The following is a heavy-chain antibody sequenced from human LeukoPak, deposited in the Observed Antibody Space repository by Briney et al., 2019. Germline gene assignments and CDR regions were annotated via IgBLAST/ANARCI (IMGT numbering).Heavy chain of an antibody. CDR2: INAGNGNT. Sequence: ASVKVCCKASGYTFTSYDMHWVSQAPGQRLEWMGWINAGNGNTKYSQKFQGRVTITRDTSASTAYMELSSLRSEDTAVYYCARRIAAAGDHWFDPWGQGTLVTASS. V-gene: IGHV1-3*01. J-gene: IGHJ5*02. D-gene: IGHD6-13*01. CDR1: GYTFTSYD. CDR3: ARRIAAAGDHWFDP.